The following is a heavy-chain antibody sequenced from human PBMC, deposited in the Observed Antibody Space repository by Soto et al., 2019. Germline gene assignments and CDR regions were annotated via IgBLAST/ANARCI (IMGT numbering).Heavy chain of an antibody. J-gene: IGHJ4*02. CDR2: IHSSGNL. Sequence: QVRLHESGPGLVKPSETLSLTCTVSGASVSSYYWSWFRQPVGKGLEWIGLIHSSGNLNYNPSLESRVTMSLDTSKNQFSLRLTSVTAADTALYLCARDVGKNYWGQGIRVAVSS. CDR1: GASVSSYY. CDR3: ARDVGKNY. V-gene: IGHV4-4*07. D-gene: IGHD3-10*01.